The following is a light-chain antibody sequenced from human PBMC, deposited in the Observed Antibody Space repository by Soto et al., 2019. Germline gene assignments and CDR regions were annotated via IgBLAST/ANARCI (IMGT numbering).Light chain of an antibody. J-gene: IGKJ2*01. V-gene: IGKV1-5*01. Sequence: DIQMTQSPSTLSASVGDRVTITCRASQSISSWLAWYQQKPGKAPKFLIYDASTLESGVPSRFSGSGSVTEFTLTISSLQPDDFATYYCQHYYSYLYTFGQGTKLEIK. CDR3: QHYYSYLYT. CDR1: QSISSW. CDR2: DAS.